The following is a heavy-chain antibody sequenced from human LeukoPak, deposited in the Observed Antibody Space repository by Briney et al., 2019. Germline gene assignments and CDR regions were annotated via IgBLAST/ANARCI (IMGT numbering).Heavy chain of an antibody. V-gene: IGHV1-2*02. CDR3: ARDSSGYSYGYGDY. Sequence: GASVKVSCEASGYTFTGYYMHWVRQAPGQGLEWMGWINPNSGGTNYAQKFQGRVTMTRDTSISTAYMELSRLRSDDTAVYYCARDSSGYSYGYGDYWGQGTLVTVSS. CDR1: GYTFTGYY. CDR2: INPNSGGT. J-gene: IGHJ4*02. D-gene: IGHD5-18*01.